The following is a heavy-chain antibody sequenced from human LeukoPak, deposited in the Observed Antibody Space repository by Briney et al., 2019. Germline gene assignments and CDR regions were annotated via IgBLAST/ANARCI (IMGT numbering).Heavy chain of an antibody. J-gene: IGHJ4*02. V-gene: IGHV3-53*01. CDR3: ARGVEPLAANTLAY. CDR2: LYSDGNT. CDR1: GFTVITND. Sequence: GGSLRLSCAASGFTVITNDMTWGRQAPGKGRGWVSVLYSDGNTKYADSVQGRFTISRDNSKNILYLEMNSLSTDDTAVYYCARGVEPLAANTLAYWGQGTLVTVSS. D-gene: IGHD1-14*01.